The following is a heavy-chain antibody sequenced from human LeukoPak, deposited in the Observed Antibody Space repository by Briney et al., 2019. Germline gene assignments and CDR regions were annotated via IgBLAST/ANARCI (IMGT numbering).Heavy chain of an antibody. CDR3: ARYGNTAMVT. CDR2: IYTSGST. CDR1: GGSISSGSYY. J-gene: IGHJ5*02. D-gene: IGHD5-18*01. V-gene: IGHV4-61*02. Sequence: PSQTLSLTCTVSGGSISSGSYYWSWIRRPAGKGLEWIGRIYTSGSTNYNPSLKSRVTISVDTSKNQFSLKLSSVTAADTAVYYCARYGNTAMVTWGQGTLVTVSS.